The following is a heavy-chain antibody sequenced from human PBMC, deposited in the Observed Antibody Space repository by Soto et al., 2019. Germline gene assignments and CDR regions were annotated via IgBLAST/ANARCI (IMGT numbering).Heavy chain of an antibody. CDR2: IYHSGST. CDR3: ARRGGGVVLAATTPFDY. Sequence: QVPLQESGPRLVRPSGTLSLTCTVSSGSISTANWWSWVRQPPGGGPEWIGEIYHSGSTNYNLSLNRRFTPSVDTSKNQFSRSLMSVTSSDSAIYYCARRGGGVVLAATTPFDYWGQGALVTVSS. D-gene: IGHD2-15*01. CDR1: SGSISTANW. V-gene: IGHV4-4*02. J-gene: IGHJ4*02.